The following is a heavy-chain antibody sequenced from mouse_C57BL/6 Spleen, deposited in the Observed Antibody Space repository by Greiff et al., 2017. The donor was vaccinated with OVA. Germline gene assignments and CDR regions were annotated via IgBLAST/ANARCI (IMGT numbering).Heavy chain of an antibody. V-gene: IGHV3-6*01. CDR1: GYSITSGYY. J-gene: IGHJ3*01. CDR2: ISYDGSN. D-gene: IGHD2-3*01. CDR3: ARERDGYYPY. Sequence: ESGPGLVKPSQSLSLTCSVTGYSITSGYYWNWIRQFPGNKLEWMGYISYDGSNNYNPSLKNRISITRDTSKNQFFLKLNSVTTEDTATYYCARERDGYYPYWGQGTLVTVSA.